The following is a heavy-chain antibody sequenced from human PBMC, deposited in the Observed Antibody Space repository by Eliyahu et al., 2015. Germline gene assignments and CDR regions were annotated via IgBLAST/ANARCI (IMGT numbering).Heavy chain of an antibody. CDR3: AGESPTMXSMVY. CDR2: IYSGGST. J-gene: IGHJ4*01. Sequence: EVRLVESGGGLVQPGGSLXLSCAVSGFPIYNNYMSWVRQAPGKGLEWVSGIYSGGSTFYADTVKGRYTISRDTSTSTLYLQMSSLRADDTAVYYCAGESPTMXSMVYWGQGVLVTVSS. CDR1: GFPIYNNY. D-gene: IGHD2-8*01. V-gene: IGHV3-53*01.